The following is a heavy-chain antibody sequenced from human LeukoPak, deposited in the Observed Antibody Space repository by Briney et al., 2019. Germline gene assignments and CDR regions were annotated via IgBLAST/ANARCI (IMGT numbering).Heavy chain of an antibody. CDR1: GFTFSSYW. D-gene: IGHD2-15*01. V-gene: IGHV3-7*03. CDR3: ARVPGYCSGGSCYNPNWFDP. J-gene: IGHJ5*02. Sequence: GGSLRLSCAASGFTFSSYWMSWVRQAPGEGLEWVANIKQDGSEEYYVDSVKGRFTISRDNAKNSLYLQMNSLRAEDTAVCYCARVPGYCSGGSCYNPNWFDPWGQGTLVTVSS. CDR2: IKQDGSEE.